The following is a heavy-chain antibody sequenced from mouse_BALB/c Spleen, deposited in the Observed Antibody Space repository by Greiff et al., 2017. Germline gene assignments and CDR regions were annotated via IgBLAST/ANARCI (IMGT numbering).Heavy chain of an antibody. CDR1: GFTFSSYG. D-gene: IGHD2-14*01. V-gene: IGHV5-6-3*01. CDR2: INSNGGST. Sequence: DVMLVESGGGLVQPGGSLKLSCAASGFTFSSYGMSWVRQTPDKRLELVATINSNGGSTYYPDSVKGRFTISRDNAKNTLYLQMSSLKSEDTAMYYCARDYRSTAMDYWGQGTSVTVSS. J-gene: IGHJ4*01. CDR3: ARDYRSTAMDY.